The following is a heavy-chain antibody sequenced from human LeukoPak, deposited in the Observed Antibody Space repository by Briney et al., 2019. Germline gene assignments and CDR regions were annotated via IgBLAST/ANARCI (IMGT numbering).Heavy chain of an antibody. V-gene: IGHV4-4*02. CDR1: GGSISSSNW. D-gene: IGHD3-22*01. CDR2: TYHSGST. Sequence: SETLSLTCAVSGGSISSSNWWSWVRQSPGKGLEWIGETYHSGSTNYNPSLKSRVTISVDKSKNQFSLKLSSVTAADTAVYYCASRPYYYDSSGYSWGQGTLVTVSS. J-gene: IGHJ5*02. CDR3: ASRPYYYDSSGYS.